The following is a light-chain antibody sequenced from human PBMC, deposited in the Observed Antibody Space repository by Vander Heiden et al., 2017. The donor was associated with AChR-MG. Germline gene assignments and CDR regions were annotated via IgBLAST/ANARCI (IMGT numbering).Light chain of an antibody. CDR2: EVS. CDR3: SSYTSSSTLVV. Sequence: QSALPQPASVSGSPGQSLTISCTGTSSDVGGYNEVSRYQQHPGKAPKPMIYEVSNRPSGVSNRFSGSKSGNTASLTISGLQAEDEADYYCSSYTSSSTLVVFGGGTKLTVL. J-gene: IGLJ2*01. V-gene: IGLV2-14*01. CDR1: SSDVGGYNE.